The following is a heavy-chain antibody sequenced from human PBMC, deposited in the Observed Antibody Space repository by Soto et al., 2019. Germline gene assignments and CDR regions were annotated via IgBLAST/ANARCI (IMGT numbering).Heavy chain of an antibody. CDR3: ARGRIAAPGNSDFDS. Sequence: SETLSLTCTVSGGSISSGGYYWSWIRQHPGKGLEWIGYIYYSGSTYYKPSLKSRVTISVDTSENQFSMMLSSVTAADTAVYYCARGRIAAPGNSDFDSWGQGALVTVS. J-gene: IGHJ4*02. CDR1: GGSISSGGYY. CDR2: IYYSGST. D-gene: IGHD6-13*01. V-gene: IGHV4-31*03.